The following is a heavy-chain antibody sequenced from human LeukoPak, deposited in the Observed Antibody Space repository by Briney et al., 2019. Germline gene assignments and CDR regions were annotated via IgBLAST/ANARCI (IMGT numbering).Heavy chain of an antibody. Sequence: PSETLSLTCTVSGGSISSYYWSWIRQPPGKGLEWIGYIYYSGSTNYNPSLKSRVTISVDTSKNQFCLKLSSVTAADTAVYYCARRRRIVGATPGAFDIWGQGTMVTVSS. CDR2: IYYSGST. CDR1: GGSISSYY. CDR3: ARRRRIVGATPGAFDI. D-gene: IGHD1-26*01. V-gene: IGHV4-59*12. J-gene: IGHJ3*02.